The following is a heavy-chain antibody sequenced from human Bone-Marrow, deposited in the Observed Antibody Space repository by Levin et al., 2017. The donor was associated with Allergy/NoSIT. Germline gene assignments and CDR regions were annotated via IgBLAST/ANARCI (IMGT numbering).Heavy chain of an antibody. Sequence: GESLKISCKPSGYTFTTYGISWVRQAPGQGLEWMGWINTYNGKTDYAQKFQGRVTMTTDTSTSTAYMELRSLRSDDTAVYYCARDPLAYYYYGMDVWGQGTTVTVSS. D-gene: IGHD3-16*02. V-gene: IGHV1-18*01. CDR3: ARDPLAYYYYGMDV. J-gene: IGHJ6*02. CDR1: GYTFTTYG. CDR2: INTYNGKT.